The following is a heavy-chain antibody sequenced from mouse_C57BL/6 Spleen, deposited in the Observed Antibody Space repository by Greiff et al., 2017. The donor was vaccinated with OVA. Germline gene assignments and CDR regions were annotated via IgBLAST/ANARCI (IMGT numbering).Heavy chain of an antibody. V-gene: IGHV5-4*01. J-gene: IGHJ2*01. CDR1: GFTFSSYA. CDR3: ARANYDDGYYFDY. D-gene: IGHD2-4*01. Sequence: VQLQQSGGGLVKPGGSLKLSCAASGFTFSSYAMSWVRQTPEKRLEWVATISDGGSYTYYPDNVKGRFTISRDNAKNNLYLQMSHLKSEDTAMYYCARANYDDGYYFDYWGQGTTLTVSS. CDR2: ISDGGSYT.